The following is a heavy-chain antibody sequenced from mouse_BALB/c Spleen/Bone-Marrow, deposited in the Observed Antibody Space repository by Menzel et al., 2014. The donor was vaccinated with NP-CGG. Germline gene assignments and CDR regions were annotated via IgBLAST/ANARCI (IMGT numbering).Heavy chain of an antibody. D-gene: IGHD1-1*01. CDR2: IYPGDGDT. CDR3: ARRDGSTYYYAMDY. Sequence: VQLVESGAELVRPGSSVKISCKVSGYAFSNYWMNWVKQRPGQGLEWIGQIYPGDGDTNYNGKFKGKATLTADKSSSTAYMQLSSLTSEDSAVYFCARRDGSTYYYAMDYWGQGTSVTVSS. V-gene: IGHV1-80*01. CDR1: GYAFSNYW. J-gene: IGHJ4*01.